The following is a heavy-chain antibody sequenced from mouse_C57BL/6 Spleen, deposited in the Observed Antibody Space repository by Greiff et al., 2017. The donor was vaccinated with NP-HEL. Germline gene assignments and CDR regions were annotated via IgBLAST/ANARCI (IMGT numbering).Heavy chain of an antibody. J-gene: IGHJ3*01. Sequence: EVKVVESGGGLVQPGGSLKLSCAASGFTFSDYYMYWVRQTPEKRLEWVAYISNGGGSTYYPDTVKGRFTISRDNAKNTLYLQMSRLKSEDTAMYYCARRSTMVFAYWGQGTLVTVSA. V-gene: IGHV5-12*01. CDR2: ISNGGGST. CDR3: ARRSTMVFAY. CDR1: GFTFSDYY. D-gene: IGHD2-1*01.